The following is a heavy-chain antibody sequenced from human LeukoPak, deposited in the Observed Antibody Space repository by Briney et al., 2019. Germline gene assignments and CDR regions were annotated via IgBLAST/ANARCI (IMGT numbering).Heavy chain of an antibody. CDR1: GGSIRGYY. CDR2: IYCSEKT. CDR3: ARVYDSGSQAYFYYMDV. J-gene: IGHJ6*03. V-gene: IGHV4-59*01. D-gene: IGHD3-10*01. Sequence: SETLFLTCNVSGGSIRGYYWSWIRQPPGKGLEWIVYIYCSEKTNYNPSLKSRVTQSLDPSKNQFSLKASSVTAADTAVYYCARVYDSGSQAYFYYMDVWGKGTTVTISS.